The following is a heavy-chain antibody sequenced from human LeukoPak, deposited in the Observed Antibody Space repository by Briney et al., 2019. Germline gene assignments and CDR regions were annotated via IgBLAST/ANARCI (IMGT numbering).Heavy chain of an antibody. V-gene: IGHV4-34*01. Sequence: SETLSLTCAGYGGSFSGYYWTWIRQAPGKGLEWMGEINPSGRISYNPPLKSRLTISVDASKNQFSLNLRSLPAADTAVYYCARGRQEVSMIVVVMTAVSYYLDVWGKGTTVTVS. CDR2: INPSGRI. CDR1: GGSFSGYY. CDR3: ARGRQEVSMIVVVMTAVSYYLDV. D-gene: IGHD3-22*01. J-gene: IGHJ6*03.